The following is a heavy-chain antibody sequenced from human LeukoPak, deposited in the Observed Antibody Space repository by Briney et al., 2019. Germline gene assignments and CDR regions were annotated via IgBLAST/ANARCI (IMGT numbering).Heavy chain of an antibody. J-gene: IGHJ4*02. CDR1: GGSLSSYY. CDR3: ARGVHYYYDSSGYYYVLDYFDY. CDR2: IYTSVST. V-gene: IGHV4-4*07. Sequence: SETLSLTCTVAGGSLSSYYWSWIRQPAGNGMEWIGRIYTSVSTTYNPSLKSRVTMSVDTSKNQFSLKLSSATAADTAVYYCARGVHYYYDSSGYYYVLDYFDYWGQGTLVTVSS. D-gene: IGHD3-22*01.